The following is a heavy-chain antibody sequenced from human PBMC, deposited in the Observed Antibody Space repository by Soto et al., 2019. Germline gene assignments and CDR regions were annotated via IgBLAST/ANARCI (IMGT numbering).Heavy chain of an antibody. CDR1: GVSISIGEYY. Sequence: SGSXSLGCAVCGVSISIGEYYWGWIRQPPGKGLEWIGYIYYSGSTYYNPSLKSRVTVSVDTSKNQFSLKLSSVTAADKAVYYCERDLQPGTAVWGKGTTVPVS. D-gene: IGHD1-1*01. CDR3: ERDLQPGTAV. V-gene: IGHV4-30-4*01. CDR2: IYYSGST. J-gene: IGHJ6*04.